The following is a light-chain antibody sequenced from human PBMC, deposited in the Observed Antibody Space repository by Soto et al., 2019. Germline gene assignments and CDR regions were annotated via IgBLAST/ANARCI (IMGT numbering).Light chain of an antibody. J-gene: IGKJ3*01. CDR2: AVS. CDR1: QGISNY. Sequence: DIQMTQSPSSLSASVGDRVTITCRASQGISNYLAWYQQQPGKPPKLLMYAVSTLQSGVPSRFSGSGSGTDFTLTISSLQPEDVATYYCQRYNSVPPVTFGPGAKVNL. V-gene: IGKV1-27*01. CDR3: QRYNSVPPVT.